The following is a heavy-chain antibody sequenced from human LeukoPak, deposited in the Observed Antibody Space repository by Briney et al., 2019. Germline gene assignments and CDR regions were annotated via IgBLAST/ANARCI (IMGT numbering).Heavy chain of an antibody. CDR2: ISAYNGNT. CDR3: ARGYITMVRGVTPGNY. V-gene: IGHV1-18*01. D-gene: IGHD3-10*01. J-gene: IGHJ4*02. CDR1: GYTFTSYG. Sequence: GAAVKVSCKASGYTFTSYGISWVRQAPGQGREWMGWISAYNGNTNYAQKFQGRVTMTRDTSISKAYMELSRLRSDHTAVYYCARGYITMVRGVTPGNYWGQGTLVTVSS.